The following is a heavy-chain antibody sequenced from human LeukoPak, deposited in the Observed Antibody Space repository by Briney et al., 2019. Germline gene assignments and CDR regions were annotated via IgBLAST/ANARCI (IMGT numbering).Heavy chain of an antibody. CDR2: IIPIFGTA. D-gene: IGHD6-6*01. CDR3: ARDKGLAARGHYYYYMDV. Sequence: SVKVSCKASGGAFSSYSISWVRQAPGQGLEWMGGIIPIFGTANYAQKFQGRVTITTDESTSTAYMELSSLRSEDTAVYYCARDKGLAARGHYYYYMDVWGKGTTVTVSS. V-gene: IGHV1-69*05. J-gene: IGHJ6*03. CDR1: GGAFSSYS.